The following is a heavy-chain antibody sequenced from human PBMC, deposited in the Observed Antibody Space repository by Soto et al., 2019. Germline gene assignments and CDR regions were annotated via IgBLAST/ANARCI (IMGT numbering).Heavy chain of an antibody. CDR2: IIPIFGTA. D-gene: IGHD6-19*01. CDR3: ARDPDDSSGAPWFDP. V-gene: IGHV1-69*13. J-gene: IGHJ5*02. CDR1: GGTFSSYA. Sequence: GASVKVSCKASGGTFSSYAISWVRQAPGQGLEWMGGIIPIFGTANYAQKFQGRVTITADESTSTAYMELSSLRSEDTAVYYCARDPDDSSGAPWFDPWGQGTLVTVSS.